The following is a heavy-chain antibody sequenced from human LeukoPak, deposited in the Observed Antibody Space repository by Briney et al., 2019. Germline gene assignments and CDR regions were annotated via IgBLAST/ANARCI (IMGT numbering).Heavy chain of an antibody. Sequence: PGGSLRLSCAASGFTFSNNGMHRVRQAPDKGLEWLALIWFDGSNKYYADSVKGRFTISRDNSKNTLYLQMNSLRAEDTAVYYCARKEYYYGSGSYPLDYWGQGTLVTVSS. D-gene: IGHD3-10*01. J-gene: IGHJ4*02. CDR1: GFTFSNNG. CDR3: ARKEYYYGSGSYPLDY. V-gene: IGHV3-30*02. CDR2: IWFDGSNK.